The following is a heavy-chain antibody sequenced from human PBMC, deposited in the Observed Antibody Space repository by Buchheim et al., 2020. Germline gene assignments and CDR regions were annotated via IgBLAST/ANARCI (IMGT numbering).Heavy chain of an antibody. CDR1: GGSFSGYY. CDR2: INHSGST. V-gene: IGHV4-34*01. J-gene: IGHJ6*02. D-gene: IGHD6-25*01. Sequence: QVQLQESGPGLLKPSETLSLTCAVYGGSFSGYYWSWIRQPPGKGLEWIGEINHSGSTNYNPSLKSRVTISVDTSKNQFSLKLSSVTAADTAVYYCARGPSSVFSYYYYYGMDVWGQGTT. CDR3: ARGPSSVFSYYYYYGMDV.